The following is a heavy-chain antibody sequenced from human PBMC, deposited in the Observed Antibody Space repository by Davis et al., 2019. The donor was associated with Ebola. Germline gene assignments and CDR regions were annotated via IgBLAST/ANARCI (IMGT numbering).Heavy chain of an antibody. D-gene: IGHD3-10*01. CDR2: IYYSGST. V-gene: IGHV4-59*11. J-gene: IGHJ6*02. CDR1: GGFISSHY. Sequence: MPSETLSLTCTVSGGFISSHYWSWIRQPPGKGLEWIGYIYYSGSTNYNLSLKSRVTISVDTSKNQFSLKLRSVTAADTAVYYCARVPYYGSGSYPSYYYGMDVWGQGTTVTVSS. CDR3: ARVPYYGSGSYPSYYYGMDV.